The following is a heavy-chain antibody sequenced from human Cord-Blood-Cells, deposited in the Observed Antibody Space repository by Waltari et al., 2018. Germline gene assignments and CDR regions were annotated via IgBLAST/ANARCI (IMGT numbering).Heavy chain of an antibody. V-gene: IGHV4-39*01. J-gene: IGHJ4*02. D-gene: IGHD6-6*01. CDR2: IYYSGST. Sequence: QLQLQESGPGLVKHSETLSLTCTVSGGSISSSRYYWGWLRQPPGQGLEWIGSIYYSGSTYYNPSLKSRFTISVDTSKNQFSLKLSSVTAADTAVYYCARRGAARPFDYWGQGTLVTVSS. CDR1: GGSISSSRYY. CDR3: ARRGAARPFDY.